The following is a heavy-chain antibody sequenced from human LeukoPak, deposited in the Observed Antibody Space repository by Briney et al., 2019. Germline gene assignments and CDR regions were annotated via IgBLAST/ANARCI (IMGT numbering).Heavy chain of an antibody. D-gene: IGHD5-24*01. J-gene: IGHJ4*02. V-gene: IGHV1-18*01. CDR1: GYTFTSYG. Sequence: ASAKVSCKASGYTFTSYGISWVRQAPGQGLEWMGWISAYNGNTNYGQKFQGRVTMTTDTSTSTACMELRSLRSDDTAVYYCARDLGAEPTTIFFDYWGQGTLVTVSS. CDR2: ISAYNGNT. CDR3: ARDLGAEPTTIFFDY.